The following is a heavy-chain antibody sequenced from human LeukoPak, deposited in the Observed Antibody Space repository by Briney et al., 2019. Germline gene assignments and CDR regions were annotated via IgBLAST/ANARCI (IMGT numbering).Heavy chain of an antibody. D-gene: IGHD1-26*01. Sequence: SETLSLTCTVSGGSISGYYWSWIRQPPGKGLQWIGYIYYTGSTNYNPSLKSRLTISVDTSKNQFSLKLTSVTAADTAVYYCARYGRTWYFDLWGRGTLVTVSS. CDR3: ARYGRTWYFDL. CDR2: IYYTGST. CDR1: GGSISGYY. V-gene: IGHV4-59*01. J-gene: IGHJ2*01.